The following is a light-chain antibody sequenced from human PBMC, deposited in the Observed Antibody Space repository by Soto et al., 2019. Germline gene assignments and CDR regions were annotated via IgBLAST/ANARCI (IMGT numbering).Light chain of an antibody. Sequence: DIHLTQSPSSLSASVGYIFTITCRASQSISNFLNWYQQKPGKAPKLLIYAASSLQSGVPSRFSGSGSGTDFTLTISSLQPEDFATYYCQQSYSTPRTFGQGTRWIS. J-gene: IGKJ1*01. V-gene: IGKV1-39*01. CDR3: QQSYSTPRT. CDR1: QSISNF. CDR2: AAS.